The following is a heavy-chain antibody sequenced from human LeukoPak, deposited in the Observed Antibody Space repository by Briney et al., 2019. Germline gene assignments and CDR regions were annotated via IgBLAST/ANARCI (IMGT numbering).Heavy chain of an antibody. CDR3: AREAGGSYGYYYYYMDV. Sequence: GGSLRLSCAASGFTFSSYAMSWVRQAPGRGLEWVSAISGSGGSTYYADSVKGRFTISRDNSKNTLYLQMGSLRAEDMAVYYCAREAGGSYGYYYYYMDVWGKGTTVTISS. J-gene: IGHJ6*03. CDR2: ISGSGGST. D-gene: IGHD1-26*01. CDR1: GFTFSSYA. V-gene: IGHV3-23*01.